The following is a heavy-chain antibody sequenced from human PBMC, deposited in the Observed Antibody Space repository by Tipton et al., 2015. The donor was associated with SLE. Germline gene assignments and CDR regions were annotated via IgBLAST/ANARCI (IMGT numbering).Heavy chain of an antibody. CDR1: GGSISNYY. J-gene: IGHJ4*02. V-gene: IGHV4-4*07. CDR2: FYTNERT. D-gene: IGHD2-2*01. Sequence: TLSLTCSVSVSGGSISNYYWHWIRQPAGQGLERIGRFYTNERTNYNPSLKSRITMSVDTSKNQFSLKLSSVTAADTAVYYCARALTSAQGFYFESWGQGTLVTVSS. CDR3: ARALTSAQGFYFES.